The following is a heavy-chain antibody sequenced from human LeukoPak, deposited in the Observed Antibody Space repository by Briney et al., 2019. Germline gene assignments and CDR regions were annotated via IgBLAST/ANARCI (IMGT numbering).Heavy chain of an antibody. CDR1: GGSFGGYY. CDR3: VRGEDDFWSGYSRLAHFQH. J-gene: IGHJ1*01. D-gene: IGHD3-3*01. V-gene: IGHV4-34*01. Sequence: SETLSLTCAVYGGSFGGYYWSWIRQPPGKGLEWIGEINHSGSTNYNPSLKSRVTISVDTSKNQFSLKLSSVTAADTAVYYCVRGEDDFWSGYSRLAHFQHWGQGTLVTVSS. CDR2: INHSGST.